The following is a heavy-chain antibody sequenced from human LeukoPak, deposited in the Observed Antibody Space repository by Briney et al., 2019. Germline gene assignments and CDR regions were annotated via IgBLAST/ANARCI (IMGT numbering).Heavy chain of an antibody. CDR3: ARAPPDVYYYYGMDV. CDR1: GGSFSGYY. J-gene: IGHJ6*02. CDR2: IYYSGST. Sequence: SETLSLTCAVYGGSFSGYYWSWIRQHPGKGLEWIGYIYYSGSTYYNPSLKSRVTISVDTSKNQFSLKQSSVTAADTAVYYCARAPPDVYYYYGMDVWGQGTTVTVSS. V-gene: IGHV4-31*11.